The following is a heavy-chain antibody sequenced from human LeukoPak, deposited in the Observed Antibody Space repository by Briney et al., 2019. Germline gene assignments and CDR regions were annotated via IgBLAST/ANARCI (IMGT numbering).Heavy chain of an antibody. J-gene: IGHJ3*02. CDR2: IYTSGST. CDR1: GGSISSYY. D-gene: IGHD5-24*01. V-gene: IGHV4-4*07. CDR3: ARVEMATIKAFDI. Sequence: PSETLSLTCTVSGGSISSYYWSWIRQPAGKGLEWIGRIYTSGSTYYNPSLKSRVTISVDTSKNQFSLKLSSVTAADTAVYYCARVEMATIKAFDIWGQGTMVTVSS.